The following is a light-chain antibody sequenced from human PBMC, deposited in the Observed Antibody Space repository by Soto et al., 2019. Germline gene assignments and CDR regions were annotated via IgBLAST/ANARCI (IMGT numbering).Light chain of an antibody. CDR2: EVS. V-gene: IGLV2-14*01. Sequence: QSVLTQPASVSGSPGQSITISCTGTSSDVGGYNYVSWYQQHPGKAPKLMIYEVSNRPSGVSNRFSGSKSGNTASLTTSGLQAEDEADYYCSSYTSSTFYVFGTGTKVTVL. CDR3: SSYTSSTFYV. CDR1: SSDVGGYNY. J-gene: IGLJ1*01.